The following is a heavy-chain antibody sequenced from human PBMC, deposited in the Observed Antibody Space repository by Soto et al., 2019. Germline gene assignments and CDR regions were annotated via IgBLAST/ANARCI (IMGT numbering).Heavy chain of an antibody. D-gene: IGHD6-19*01. J-gene: IGHJ5*02. CDR1: GFSLRTYG. Sequence: QVQLVESGGGVVQSGRSLTLSCAASGFSLRTYGMQWLRRAPGKGLEWVAFIWYDGTKKFYANSVKGRSTISKDNSNNIRYLQMSGLRAEDTAVYYCARDVVTAVAGSVNWFDPWGQGTLVTVSS. CDR2: IWYDGTKK. V-gene: IGHV3-33*01. CDR3: ARDVVTAVAGSVNWFDP.